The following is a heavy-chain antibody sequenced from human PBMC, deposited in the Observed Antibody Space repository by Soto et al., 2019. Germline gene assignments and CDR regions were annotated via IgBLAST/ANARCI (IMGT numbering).Heavy chain of an antibody. CDR3: ARDHRLYGNFDY. CDR2: IYSGGNT. J-gene: IGHJ4*02. Sequence: RXSWVVSGFRFRNLSMSWVVQAPGKGLEWVSLIYSGGNTYYAESVKGRFTISRDNSKNTLYLQMNSLRAEDTAVYYCARDHRLYGNFDYWGQRTLVTVSS. D-gene: IGHD2-8*01. CDR1: GFRFRNLS. V-gene: IGHV3-53*01.